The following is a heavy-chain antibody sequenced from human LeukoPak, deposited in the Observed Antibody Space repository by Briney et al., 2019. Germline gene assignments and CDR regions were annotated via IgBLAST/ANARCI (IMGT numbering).Heavy chain of an antibody. D-gene: IGHD3-22*01. CDR1: GGSINYYF. CDR3: ARHEKNGGYYDN. V-gene: IGHV4-59*08. J-gene: IGHJ4*02. Sequence: SATLSLTCTVSGGSINYYFWSWIRQPPGKGLEWIGYIYYSGGTDYNPSLKSRVTISVDTSKNQFSLQLRSVTAADTAVYYCARHEKNGGYYDNWGQETLVTVSS. CDR2: IYYSGGT.